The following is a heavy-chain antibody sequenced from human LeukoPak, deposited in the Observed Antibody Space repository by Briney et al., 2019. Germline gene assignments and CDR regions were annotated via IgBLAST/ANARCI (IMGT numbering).Heavy chain of an antibody. Sequence: GGSLRLSCAASGFTFSSYAMSWVRQAPGKGLEWVSAISGSGGSTYYADSVKGRFTISRDNSKNTLYPQMNSLRAEDTAVYYCARVHSSKGFDWLSPYYFYYGMDVWGQGTLVTVSS. J-gene: IGHJ6*02. CDR1: GFTFSSYA. D-gene: IGHD3-9*01. V-gene: IGHV3-23*01. CDR2: ISGSGGST. CDR3: ARVHSSKGFDWLSPYYFYYGMDV.